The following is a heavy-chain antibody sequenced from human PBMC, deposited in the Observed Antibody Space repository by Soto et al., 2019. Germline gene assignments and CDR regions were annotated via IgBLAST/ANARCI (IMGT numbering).Heavy chain of an antibody. J-gene: IGHJ5*02. CDR3: ARESNYYDSLNWFDP. D-gene: IGHD3-22*01. Sequence: GGSLRLSCAASGFTFGHYAIHWVRQPPGKGLEWVSSISWNSDTIGYADSVKGRFTISRDNAKNSLYLQMNSLRDEDTAVYYCARESNYYDSLNWFDPWGQGTLVTVSS. CDR2: ISWNSDTI. V-gene: IGHV3-9*01. CDR1: GFTFGHYA.